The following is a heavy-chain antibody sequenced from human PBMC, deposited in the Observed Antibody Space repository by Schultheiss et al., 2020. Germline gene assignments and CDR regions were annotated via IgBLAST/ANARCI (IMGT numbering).Heavy chain of an antibody. CDR3: ARGNAHTYYYDSSGYWAYIY. J-gene: IGHJ4*02. CDR1: GGSISSSSYY. CDR2: IYHSGST. V-gene: IGHV4-30-2*01. Sequence: SETLSLTCTVSGGSISSSSYYWGWIRQPPGKGLEWIGYIYHSGSTYYNPSLKSRVTISVDRSKNQFSLKLSSVTAADTAVYYCARGNAHTYYYDSSGYWAYIYWGQGTLVTVSS. D-gene: IGHD3-22*01.